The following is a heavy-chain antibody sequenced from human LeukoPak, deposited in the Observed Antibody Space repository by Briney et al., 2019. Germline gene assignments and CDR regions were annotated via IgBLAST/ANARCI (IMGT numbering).Heavy chain of an antibody. Sequence: GGSLRLSCAVSGFTFSSYAMSWVRQASGKGLEWVSDISGGGDRTYYADSVKGRFTISRDNSKNTLYLQMNSLRAEDTAVYYCAKDQSHYYDSSGYSPDAFDIWGQGTMVTVSS. D-gene: IGHD3-22*01. CDR2: ISGGGDRT. CDR1: GFTFSSYA. V-gene: IGHV3-23*01. CDR3: AKDQSHYYDSSGYSPDAFDI. J-gene: IGHJ3*02.